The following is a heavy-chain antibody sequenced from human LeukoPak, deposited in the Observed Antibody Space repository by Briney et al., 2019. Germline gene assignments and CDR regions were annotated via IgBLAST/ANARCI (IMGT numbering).Heavy chain of an antibody. J-gene: IGHJ4*02. D-gene: IGHD3-10*02. CDR1: GLTFTNAW. CDR2: IKSKTDGGTT. Sequence: GGSLRLSCAASGLTFTNAWMSWVRQAPGKGLEWVGRIKSKTDGGTTDYAAPVKGRFTISRDDSKNTLYLQMNSLKTEDTAVYYCTTGTSSYYVVDYWGQGTLVTVSS. CDR3: TTGTSSYYVVDY. V-gene: IGHV3-15*01.